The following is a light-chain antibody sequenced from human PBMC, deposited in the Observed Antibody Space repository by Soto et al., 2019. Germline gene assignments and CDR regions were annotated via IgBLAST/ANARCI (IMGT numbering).Light chain of an antibody. V-gene: IGKV3-20*01. CDR2: GAS. CDR3: QQYGGSPKT. CDR1: QSVSSNY. Sequence: EIVLTQSPGTLSLSPGERATLSCRASQSVSSNYLAWHQQKPGQAPRLLIYGASSRDTAVPDRFSRSGSGTDFTLTISRLEPEDFAVYYCQQYGGSPKTFGQGTKVEI. J-gene: IGKJ1*01.